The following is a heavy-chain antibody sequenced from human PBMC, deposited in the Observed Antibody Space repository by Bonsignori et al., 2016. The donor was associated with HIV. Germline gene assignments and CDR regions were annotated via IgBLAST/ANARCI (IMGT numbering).Heavy chain of an antibody. CDR3: ARHKWLRLGLAY. D-gene: IGHD5-12*01. CDR2: INHSGST. Sequence: WIRQPPGKGLEWIGEINHSGSTNYNPSLKSRVTISVDTSKNQFSLKLSSVTAADTAVYYCARHKWLRLGLAYWGQGTLVTVSS. V-gene: IGHV4-34*01. J-gene: IGHJ4*02.